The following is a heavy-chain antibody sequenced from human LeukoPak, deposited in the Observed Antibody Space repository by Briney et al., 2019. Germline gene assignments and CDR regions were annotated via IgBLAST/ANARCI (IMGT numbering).Heavy chain of an antibody. V-gene: IGHV3-66*02. D-gene: IGHD1-20*01. J-gene: IGHJ4*02. CDR2: IYSGGST. Sequence: GGSLRLSCAASGFTVSSNYMSWVRQAPGKGLEWVSVIYSGGSTYYADSVKGRFTISRDNSKNTLYIQMNSLRAEDTAVYYCASKYTWNGPTDYFDYWGQGTLVTVSS. CDR3: ASKYTWNGPTDYFDY. CDR1: GFTVSSNY.